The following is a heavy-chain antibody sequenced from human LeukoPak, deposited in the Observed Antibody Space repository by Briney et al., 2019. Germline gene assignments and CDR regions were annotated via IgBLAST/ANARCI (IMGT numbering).Heavy chain of an antibody. CDR2: ISYDGGKK. V-gene: IGHV3-30*03. CDR1: GFTFSEYA. J-gene: IGHJ4*02. CDR3: ARDRAWDYLDS. Sequence: PGGSLRLSCAASGFTFSEYAMNWVRQAPGKGLEWVAVISYDGGKKSYADSVKGRFTISRDNSKNTLYLQMDSLRVEDTAVYYCARDRAWDYLDSWDQGPLVTVSS. D-gene: IGHD1-26*01.